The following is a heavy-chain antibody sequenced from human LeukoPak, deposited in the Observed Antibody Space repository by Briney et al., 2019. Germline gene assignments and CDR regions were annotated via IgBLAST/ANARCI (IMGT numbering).Heavy chain of an antibody. J-gene: IGHJ4*02. V-gene: IGHV1-69*04. CDR1: GGTFSSYA. CDR3: ARDYIPTLTLDY. CDR2: IIPTSGIA. D-gene: IGHD2-15*01. Sequence: SVKVSCKASGGTFSSYAISWVRQAPGQGLEWMGRIIPTSGIANYAQKFQGRVTITADKSTSTAYMELSSLRSEDTAVYYCARDYIPTLTLDYWGQGTLVTVSS.